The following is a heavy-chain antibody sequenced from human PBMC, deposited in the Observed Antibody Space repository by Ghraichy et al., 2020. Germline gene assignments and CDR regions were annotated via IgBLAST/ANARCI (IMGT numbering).Heavy chain of an antibody. J-gene: IGHJ4*02. CDR3: AREXRY. Sequence: GESLNISCAASGFTVSSNYMSWVRQAPGKGLEWVSVIYSGCSTYYADSVKGRFTISRDNSKNTXYLQMNSLRAXDTAVYYCAREXRYWGQGXLVTVSS. CDR1: GFTVSSNY. CDR2: IYSGCST. V-gene: IGHV3-53*01.